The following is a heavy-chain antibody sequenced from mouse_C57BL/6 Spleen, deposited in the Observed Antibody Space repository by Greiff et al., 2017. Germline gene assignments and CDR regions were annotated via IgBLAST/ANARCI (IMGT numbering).Heavy chain of an antibody. CDR2: ISSGSSTI. V-gene: IGHV5-17*01. D-gene: IGHD6-1*01. J-gene: IGHJ4*01. CDR1: GFTFSDYG. Sequence: EVQLVESGGGLVKPGGSLKLSCAASGFTFSDYGMHWVRQAPEKGLEWVAYISSGSSTIYYADTVKGRFTIARDNAKNTLFLQMNSLRSEDTAMYYCARGPPGYYAMDDWGPGTSVTVSS. CDR3: ARGPPGYYAMDD.